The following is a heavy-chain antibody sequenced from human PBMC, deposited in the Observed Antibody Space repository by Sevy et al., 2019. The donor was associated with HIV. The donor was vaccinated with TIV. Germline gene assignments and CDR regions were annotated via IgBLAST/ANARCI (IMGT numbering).Heavy chain of an antibody. CDR3: ARGGGYYYDSSGYYYQTYYYYGMDV. J-gene: IGHJ6*02. Sequence: ASLKVSCKASGYTFTGYYMHWVRQAPGQGLEWMGWINPNSGGTNYAQKFQGRVTMTRDTSISTAYMELSRLRSDDTAVYYCARGGGYYYDSSGYYYQTYYYYGMDVWGQGTTVTVSS. CDR2: INPNSGGT. V-gene: IGHV1-2*02. CDR1: GYTFTGYY. D-gene: IGHD3-22*01.